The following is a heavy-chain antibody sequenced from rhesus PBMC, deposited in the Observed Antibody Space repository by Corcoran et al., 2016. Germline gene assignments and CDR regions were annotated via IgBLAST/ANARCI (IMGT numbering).Heavy chain of an antibody. V-gene: IGHV4-80*01. D-gene: IGHD2-8*01. CDR3: ARLGYCSGGVCYDVYGLDS. J-gene: IGHJ6*01. CDR1: GGSVSSYW. Sequence: QVQLQESGPGLVKPSETLSLTCAVSGGSVSSYWWSWIRQPPGKGPGWIGEINGNRGRTNYNPSLKSRVTISTDASKNQFSLTLSSVTAAGTAVYYCARLGYCSGGVCYDVYGLDSWGQGVVVTVSS. CDR2: INGNRGRT.